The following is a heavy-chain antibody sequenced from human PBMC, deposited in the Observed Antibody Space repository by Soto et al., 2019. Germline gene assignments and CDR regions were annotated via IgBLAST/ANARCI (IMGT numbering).Heavy chain of an antibody. CDR2: IYHSGST. CDR3: ARRDWSGSTSHFYFDY. CDR1: GDSIISSNW. V-gene: IGHV4-4*02. D-gene: IGHD3-9*01. Sequence: ENPSLTCAVSGDSIISSNWWNWVRQPPGKGLEWIGEIYHSGSTYYKPSLKSRVAMSVDTSKNQFSLKLTSATAADTAVYYCARRDWSGSTSHFYFDYWGQGVLVTVSS. J-gene: IGHJ4*02.